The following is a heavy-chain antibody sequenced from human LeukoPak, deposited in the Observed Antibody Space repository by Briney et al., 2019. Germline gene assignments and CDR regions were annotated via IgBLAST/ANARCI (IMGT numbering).Heavy chain of an antibody. Sequence: SETLSLTCTVSGGSISSYYWSWIRQPPGKGLEWVGYIYYSGSTNYNPSLKSRVTISVDTSKNQFSLKLSSVTAADTAVYYCARANPAGQQLGFDYWGQGTLVTVSS. CDR1: GGSISSYY. CDR3: ARANPAGQQLGFDY. CDR2: IYYSGST. J-gene: IGHJ4*02. D-gene: IGHD6-13*01. V-gene: IGHV4-59*01.